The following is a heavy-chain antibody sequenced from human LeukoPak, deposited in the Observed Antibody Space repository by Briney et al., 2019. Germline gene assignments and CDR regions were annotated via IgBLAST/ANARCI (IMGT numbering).Heavy chain of an antibody. Sequence: GGSLRLSCAASGFTFSSYAIHWVRQAPGKGLEWVAVISFDGSNKYYADSVKGRFTISRDDSKNTLYLQMNSLRVEDTAVYYCARDHNDILTGYYGALYYYYGMDVWGQGTTVTVSS. CDR3: ARDHNDILTGYYGALYYYYGMDV. CDR1: GFTFSSYA. V-gene: IGHV3-30-3*01. D-gene: IGHD3-9*01. J-gene: IGHJ6*02. CDR2: ISFDGSNK.